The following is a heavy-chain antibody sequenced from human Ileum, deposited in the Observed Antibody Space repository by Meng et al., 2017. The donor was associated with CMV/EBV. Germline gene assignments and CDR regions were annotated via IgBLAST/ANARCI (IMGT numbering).Heavy chain of an antibody. D-gene: IGHD2-15*01. J-gene: IGHJ4*02. CDR1: GFTFSNYV. V-gene: IGHV3-23*01. CDR2: RSGSGNTI. Sequence: GESLKISCAASGFTFSNYVLSWVRQAPGKGLEWVSSRSGSGNTIYYADSVKGRFTISRDTSTNTLFLQMDSLRADDTALYYCAKDRDRATRYYFDSWGQGTLVTVSS. CDR3: AKDRDRATRYYFDS.